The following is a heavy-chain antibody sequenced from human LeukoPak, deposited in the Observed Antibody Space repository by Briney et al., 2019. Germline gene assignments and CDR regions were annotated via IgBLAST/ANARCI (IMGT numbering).Heavy chain of an antibody. D-gene: IGHD3-16*01. V-gene: IGHV1-18*01. CDR1: GYTFTSYG. J-gene: IGHJ6*03. Sequence: EASVKVSXKASGYTFTSYGISWVRQAPGQGLEWMGWISAYNGNTNYAQKLQGRVTMTTDTSTSTAYMELRSLRSDDTAVYYCARGSGKRLGYYYMDVWGKGTTVTVSS. CDR3: ARGSGKRLGYYYMDV. CDR2: ISAYNGNT.